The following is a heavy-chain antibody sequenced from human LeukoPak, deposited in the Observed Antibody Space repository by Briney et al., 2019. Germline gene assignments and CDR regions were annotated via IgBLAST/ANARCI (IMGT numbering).Heavy chain of an antibody. Sequence: PGRSLRLSCAASGFTFSSYGMHWVRQAPGKGLEWVAVIWYDGSNKYYADSVKGRFTISRDNSKNTLYLQMNSLRAEDTAVYYCAKGGIDYFLYYFDYWGQGTLVTVSS. CDR2: IWYDGSNK. CDR3: AKGGIDYFLYYFDY. CDR1: GFTFSSYG. D-gene: IGHD2/OR15-2a*01. V-gene: IGHV3-33*06. J-gene: IGHJ4*02.